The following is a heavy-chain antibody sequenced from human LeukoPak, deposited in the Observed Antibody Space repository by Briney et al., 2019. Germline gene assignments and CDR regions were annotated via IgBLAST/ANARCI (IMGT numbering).Heavy chain of an antibody. D-gene: IGHD6-13*01. CDR1: GLTLSSYA. Sequence: QPGGSLRLSRATSGLTLSSYAMSWVRPAPGKGLEWVSAISGSGGSTYYADSVKGRFTISRDNSKNTLYLQMNSLRAEDTAVYYCAKDAIAAAESTYWGQGTLVTVSS. J-gene: IGHJ4*02. CDR2: ISGSGGST. V-gene: IGHV3-23*01. CDR3: AKDAIAAAESTY.